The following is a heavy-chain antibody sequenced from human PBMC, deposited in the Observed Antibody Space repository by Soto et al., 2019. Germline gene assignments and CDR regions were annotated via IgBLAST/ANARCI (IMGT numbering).Heavy chain of an antibody. CDR3: AREGASGFGMDV. CDR2: IYPSGTT. Sequence: WETLSLTCTVSGGSMRTYYWGWIRQPAGKPLEWIGRIYPSGTTNYNPSLKSRVTLSLDTSKNQFSLNLSSVTAADTAVYYCAREGASGFGMDVWGQGTTVTVSS. D-gene: IGHD1-26*01. J-gene: IGHJ6*02. CDR1: GGSMRTYY. V-gene: IGHV4-4*07.